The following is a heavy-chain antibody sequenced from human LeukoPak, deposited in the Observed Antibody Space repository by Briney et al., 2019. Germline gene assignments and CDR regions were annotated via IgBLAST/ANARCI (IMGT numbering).Heavy chain of an antibody. CDR1: GFTFSSYG. CDR2: IWYDGSNK. J-gene: IGHJ3*02. Sequence: GGSLRLSCAASGFTFSSYGMHWVRQAPGKGLEWVAVIWYDGSNKYYADSVKGRFTISRDSSKNTLYLQMNSLRAEDTAVYYCARVPYYDFWSGYPTRGAFDIWGQGTMVTVSS. V-gene: IGHV3-33*01. D-gene: IGHD3-3*01. CDR3: ARVPYYDFWSGYPTRGAFDI.